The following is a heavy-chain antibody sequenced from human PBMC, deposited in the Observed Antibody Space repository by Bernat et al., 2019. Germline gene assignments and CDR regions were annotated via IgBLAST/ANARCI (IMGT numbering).Heavy chain of an antibody. D-gene: IGHD3-16*01. CDR3: ARDSTFPGARGSFDY. J-gene: IGHJ4*02. Sequence: QVQLVESGGGVVQPGRSLRLSCAASGFTFSSYGMHWVRQAPGKGLEWVAVIWYDGSNKYYADSVKGRFTISRDNSKKTLFLQMKSLRDEDTAVYYCARDSTFPGARGSFDYWGQGTLVTVSS. CDR1: GFTFSSYG. V-gene: IGHV3-33*01. CDR2: IWYDGSNK.